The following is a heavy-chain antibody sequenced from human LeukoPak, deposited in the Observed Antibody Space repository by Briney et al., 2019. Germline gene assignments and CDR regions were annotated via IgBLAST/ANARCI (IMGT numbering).Heavy chain of an antibody. CDR3: ARDGTYSGYVYYYYYMDV. CDR2: ISAYNGNT. CDR1: GYSFTTYG. V-gene: IGHV1-18*01. Sequence: ASVKVSCKASGYSFTTYGISWVRQAPGQGLEWMGWISAYNGNTNYAQKLQDRVTMTTDTSTSTAYMELRSLRFDDTAVYYCARDGTYSGYVYYYYYMDVWGKGTTVTVSS. D-gene: IGHD5-12*01. J-gene: IGHJ6*03.